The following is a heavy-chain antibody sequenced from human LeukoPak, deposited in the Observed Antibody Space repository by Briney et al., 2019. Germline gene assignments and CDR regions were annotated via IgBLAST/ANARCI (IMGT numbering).Heavy chain of an antibody. Sequence: SETLSLTCTVSGGSISSSSYYWGWIRQPPGKGLEWIGSIYYSGSTYYNPSLKSRVTISVDTSKNQFSLKLSSATAADTAVYYCARLSRTFIDYWGQGTPVTVSS. V-gene: IGHV4-39*01. J-gene: IGHJ4*02. CDR1: GGSISSSSYY. CDR2: IYYSGST. CDR3: ARLSRTFIDY.